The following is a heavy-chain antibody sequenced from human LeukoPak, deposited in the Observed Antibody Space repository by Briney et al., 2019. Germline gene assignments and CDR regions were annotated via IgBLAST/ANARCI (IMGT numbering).Heavy chain of an antibody. CDR3: AREGPHGSGIYYNPLDY. D-gene: IGHD3-10*01. J-gene: IGHJ4*02. Sequence: SETLSLTCTVSGGSIGSSAYSWGWIRQPPGKGLEWIGSISYTGTTYYNPSLKSRVTISLDTSKNQFSLKLISVTAADTALYYCAREGPHGSGIYYNPLDYWGQGALVIVSS. V-gene: IGHV4-39*02. CDR2: ISYTGTT. CDR1: GGSIGSSAYS.